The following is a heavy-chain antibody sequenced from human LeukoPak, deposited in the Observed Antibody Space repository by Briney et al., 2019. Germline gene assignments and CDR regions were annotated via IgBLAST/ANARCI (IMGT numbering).Heavy chain of an antibody. J-gene: IGHJ4*02. Sequence: PGGSLRLSCAASGFTFSSYGMHWVRQAPGKGLEWVAVIWYDGSNKYYADSVKGRFTISRDNSKNTLYLQMNSLRAEDTAVYYCAKGHVAVAALDYWGQGTLSPSPQ. CDR2: IWYDGSNK. V-gene: IGHV3-33*06. D-gene: IGHD6-19*01. CDR3: AKGHVAVAALDY. CDR1: GFTFSSYG.